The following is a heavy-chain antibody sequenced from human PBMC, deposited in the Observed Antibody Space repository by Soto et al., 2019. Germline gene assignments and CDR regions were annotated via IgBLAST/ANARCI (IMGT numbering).Heavy chain of an antibody. Sequence: GGSLRLSCVASGLTVSHNYMAWVRQAPEMGLEWVSILYTEGTTYYADSVKRRFTISRDSSKNTLFLQMDSLRAEDTAVYYCVRPRPSGENYGMDVWGQGTTVTVSS. V-gene: IGHV3-53*01. CDR1: GLTVSHNY. D-gene: IGHD3-16*01. CDR2: LYTEGTT. CDR3: VRPRPSGENYGMDV. J-gene: IGHJ6*02.